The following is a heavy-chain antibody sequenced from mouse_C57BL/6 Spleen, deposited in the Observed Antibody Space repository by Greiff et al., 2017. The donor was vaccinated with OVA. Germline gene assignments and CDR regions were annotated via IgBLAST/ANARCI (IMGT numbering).Heavy chain of an antibody. Sequence: EVKLEESGEGLVKPGGSLKLSCAASGFTFSSYAMSWVRQTPEKRLEWVAYISSGGDYIYYADTVKGRFTISRDNARNTLYLQMSSLKSEDTAMYYCTREAVHFDYWGQGTTLTVSS. CDR1: GFTFSSYA. D-gene: IGHD6-1*01. V-gene: IGHV5-9-1*02. J-gene: IGHJ2*01. CDR2: ISSGGDYI. CDR3: TREAVHFDY.